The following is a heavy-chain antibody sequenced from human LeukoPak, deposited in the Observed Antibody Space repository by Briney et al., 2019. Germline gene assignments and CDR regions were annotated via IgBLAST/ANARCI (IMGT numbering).Heavy chain of an antibody. CDR2: ISYDGSNK. CDR3: AKDLATVTMGAFDI. J-gene: IGHJ3*02. CDR1: GFTFSSYG. V-gene: IGHV3-30*18. D-gene: IGHD4-17*01. Sequence: GGSLRLSCAASGFTFSSYGMHWVRQAPGKGLEWVAVISYDGSNKYYADSVKGRFTISRDNSKNTPYLQMNSLRAEDTAVYYCAKDLATVTMGAFDIWGQGTMVTVSS.